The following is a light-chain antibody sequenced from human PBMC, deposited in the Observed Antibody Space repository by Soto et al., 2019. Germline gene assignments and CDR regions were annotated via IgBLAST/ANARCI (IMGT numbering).Light chain of an antibody. V-gene: IGKV1-9*01. CDR3: QQLNDYPVT. CDR2: TAS. J-gene: IGKJ4*01. CDR1: QGISSY. Sequence: DIQLTQSPSFLSASAGDRVTITCRASQGISSYLAWYQQKPGIAPSLLIYTASTLQSGVPSRFSGSGSGTEFTLTISSLQPEDFATYYCQQLNDYPVTFGGGTKVEIK.